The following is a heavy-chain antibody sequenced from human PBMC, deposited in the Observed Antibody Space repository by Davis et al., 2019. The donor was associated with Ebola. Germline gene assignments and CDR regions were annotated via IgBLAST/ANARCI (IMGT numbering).Heavy chain of an antibody. V-gene: IGHV4-34*01. D-gene: IGHD2-15*01. CDR2: INHSGST. CDR3: ARHRGYCSGGSCYPHYYYGMDV. Sequence: SKTLSLPCAVYRGSFSGYYWSWIRQRPGKGLEWIGEINHSGSTNYNPSLKRRDTISVDTSKNHFSLTLSSVTAADTAVYYCARHRGYCSGGSCYPHYYYGMDVWGQGTTVTVSS. J-gene: IGHJ6*02. CDR1: RGSFSGYY.